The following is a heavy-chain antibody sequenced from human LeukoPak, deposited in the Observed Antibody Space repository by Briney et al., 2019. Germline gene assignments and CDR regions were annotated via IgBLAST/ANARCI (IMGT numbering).Heavy chain of an antibody. D-gene: IGHD3-10*01. CDR3: ARIVRGQLWFTPRRDAFDI. J-gene: IGHJ3*02. CDR1: GDSVSSNSAA. Sequence: SQTLSLTCAISGDSVSSNSAAWNWIRQSPSRGLEWLGRTYYRSKWYNDYAVSVKSRITINPDTSKNQFSLKLSSVTAADTAVYYCARIVRGQLWFTPRRDAFDIWGQGTMVTVSS. CDR2: TYYRSKWYN. V-gene: IGHV6-1*01.